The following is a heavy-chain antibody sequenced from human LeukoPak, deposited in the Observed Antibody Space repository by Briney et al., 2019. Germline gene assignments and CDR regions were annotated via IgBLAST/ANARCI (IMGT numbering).Heavy chain of an antibody. Sequence: GGSLRLSCAASGFTFSSYSMNWVRQAPGKGLEWVSSISSSSSYIYYADSVKGRFTISRDNAKNSLYLQMNSLRAEDTAEYYCAREQGYCSGGSCYSDYWGQGTLVTVSS. V-gene: IGHV3-21*01. CDR2: ISSSSSYI. J-gene: IGHJ4*02. CDR3: AREQGYCSGGSCYSDY. D-gene: IGHD2-15*01. CDR1: GFTFSSYS.